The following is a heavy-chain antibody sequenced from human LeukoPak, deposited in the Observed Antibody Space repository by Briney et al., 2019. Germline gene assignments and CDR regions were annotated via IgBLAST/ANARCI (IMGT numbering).Heavy chain of an antibody. V-gene: IGHV3-11*01. CDR2: ISKKGDSI. D-gene: IGHD3-22*01. J-gene: IGHJ5*02. CDR1: GFTFSDFY. CDR3: ARDRSGYQYNWFDP. Sequence: GGSLRLSCAASGFTFSDFYMPWIRQAPGKGLEWLSFISKKGDSIYYADSVRGRFIISRDNAKNLLYLQMNSLRPEDTAIYYCARDRSGYQYNWFDPWGQGTLVTVSS.